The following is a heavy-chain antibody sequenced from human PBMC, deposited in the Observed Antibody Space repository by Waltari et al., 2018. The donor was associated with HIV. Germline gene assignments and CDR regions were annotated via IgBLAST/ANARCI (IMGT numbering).Heavy chain of an antibody. CDR2: IRTYNGDA. CDR3: ARQGLQYSDGMDV. J-gene: IGHJ6*02. D-gene: IGHD4-4*01. Sequence: QVQLVQFGTEVKKAGASVKVSCKTSGYTFTEYGVSWVRQAPGQGLEWMGWIRTYNGDANYAQKLQGRVTMTTDTSTKTAYMEVRSLRSDDTAVYYCARQGLQYSDGMDVWGHGTTVTVSS. CDR1: GYTFTEYG. V-gene: IGHV1-18*01.